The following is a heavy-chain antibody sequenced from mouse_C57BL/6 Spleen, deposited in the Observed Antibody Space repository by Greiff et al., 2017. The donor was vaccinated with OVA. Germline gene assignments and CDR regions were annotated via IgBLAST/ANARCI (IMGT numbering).Heavy chain of an antibody. V-gene: IGHV1-54*01. D-gene: IGHD2-1*01. CDR1: GYAFTNYL. CDR3: ARSYGNYDAMTT. Sequence: VQLQQSGAELVRPGTSVKVSCKASGYAFTNYLIEWVKQRPGQGLEWIGVINPGSGGTNSNEKFKGKATLTADKSSSTAYMQLSSLTSDDSAVYFCARSYGNYDAMTTGVKEPQSPSPQ. J-gene: IGHJ4*01. CDR2: INPGSGGT.